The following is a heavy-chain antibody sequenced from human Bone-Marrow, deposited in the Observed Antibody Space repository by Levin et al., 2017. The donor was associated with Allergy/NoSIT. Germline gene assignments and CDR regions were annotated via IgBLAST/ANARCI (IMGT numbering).Heavy chain of an antibody. CDR1: GFIFNNYA. J-gene: IGHJ4*02. CDR2: ISSSGDNA. CDR3: AKGYYDSSGEYFFDY. Sequence: PGGSLRLSCAASGFIFNNYAMTWVRQAPGKGLDWVSSISSSGDNAAYADSGKGRFTISRDNSKNTLYLQMNSLRAEDTAVYYCAKGYYDSSGEYFFDYWGQGTLVTVSS. V-gene: IGHV3-23*01. D-gene: IGHD3-22*01.